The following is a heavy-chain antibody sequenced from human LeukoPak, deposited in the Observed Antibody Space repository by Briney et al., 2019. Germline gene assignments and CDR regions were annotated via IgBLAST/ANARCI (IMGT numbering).Heavy chain of an antibody. Sequence: SETLSLTCTVSGGSISSYYWSWIRQPPGKGLEWIGYIYYSGSTNYNPSLKSRVTISVDTSKNQFSLKLSSVTAADTAMYYCARPLAAAETNWFDPWGQGTLVTVSS. D-gene: IGHD6-13*01. J-gene: IGHJ5*02. CDR2: IYYSGST. V-gene: IGHV4-59*01. CDR1: GGSISSYY. CDR3: ARPLAAAETNWFDP.